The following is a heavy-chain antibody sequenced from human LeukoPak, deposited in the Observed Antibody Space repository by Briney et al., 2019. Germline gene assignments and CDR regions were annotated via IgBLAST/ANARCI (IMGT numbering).Heavy chain of an antibody. D-gene: IGHD1-1*01. CDR2: ISAYNGNT. V-gene: IGHV1-18*01. CDR1: GYTFTSYG. J-gene: IGHJ5*02. CDR3: ARGSNWNDVGDWFDP. Sequence: ASVKVSCKASGYTFTSYGISWVRQAPGKGREWMGWISAYNGNTNYAQKLQGRVTMTTDTSTSTAYMELRSLRSDDTAVYYCARGSNWNDVGDWFDPWGQGTLVTVSS.